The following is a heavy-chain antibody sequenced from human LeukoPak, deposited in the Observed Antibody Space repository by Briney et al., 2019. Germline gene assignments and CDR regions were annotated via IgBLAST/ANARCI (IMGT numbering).Heavy chain of an antibody. CDR3: ARDPESSSFDL. V-gene: IGHV3-7*01. CDR2: IDQGGSVR. CDR1: GFSFSTYW. D-gene: IGHD6-13*01. Sequence: GGSLRLSCAATGFSFSTYWMSWVRQTPEKGLEFVANIDQGGSVRNYMDSLKGRCTISRDNAKKSLYLEINSLRADDTAVYYCARDPESSSFDLWGRGALVTVSS. J-gene: IGHJ4*02.